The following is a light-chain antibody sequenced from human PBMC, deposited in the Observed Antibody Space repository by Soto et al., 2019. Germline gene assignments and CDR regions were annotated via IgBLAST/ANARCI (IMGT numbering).Light chain of an antibody. J-gene: IGLJ2*01. V-gene: IGLV2-14*01. CDR2: EVS. CDR1: SSDVGVYNY. Sequence: QSALTQPASVSGSPGQSITISCTGTSSDVGVYNYVSWYQQHPGKAPKLMIYEVSNRPSGVSNRFSGSKSGNTASLTISVLQAEDEADYYCSSYTTSSTVVFGGGTKVTVL. CDR3: SSYTTSSTVV.